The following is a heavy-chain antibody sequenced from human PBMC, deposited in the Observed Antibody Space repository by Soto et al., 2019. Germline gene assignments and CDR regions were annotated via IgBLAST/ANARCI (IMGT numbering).Heavy chain of an antibody. CDR3: ARVIAAAVDY. CDR1: GGSFSGYY. V-gene: IGHV4-34*01. Sequence: QVQLQQWGAGLLKPSETLSLTCAVYGGSFSGYYWSWIRQPPGKGLEWIGEINHSGSTNYNPSLKRRVTISVDTSKNQFSLKLSSVTAADTAVYYCARVIAAAVDYWGQGTLVTVSS. D-gene: IGHD6-13*01. J-gene: IGHJ4*02. CDR2: INHSGST.